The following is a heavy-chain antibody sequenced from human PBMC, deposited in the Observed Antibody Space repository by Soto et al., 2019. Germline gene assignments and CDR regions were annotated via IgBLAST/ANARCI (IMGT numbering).Heavy chain of an antibody. Sequence: TCAISGDSVSSNSAAWNWIRQSPSRGLEWLGRTYYRSKWYNDYAVSVKSRITINPDTSKNQFSLQLNSVTPEDTAVYYCARGVPAAIHLGWFDPWGQGTLVTVSS. J-gene: IGHJ5*02. CDR1: GDSVSSNSAA. CDR2: TYYRSKWYN. D-gene: IGHD2-2*02. V-gene: IGHV6-1*01. CDR3: ARGVPAAIHLGWFDP.